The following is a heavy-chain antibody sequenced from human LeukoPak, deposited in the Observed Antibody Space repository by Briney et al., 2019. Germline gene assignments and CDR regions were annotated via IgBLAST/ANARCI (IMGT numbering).Heavy chain of an antibody. D-gene: IGHD2-2*01. Sequence: GGSLRLSCAASGFTFSRYWMHWVRQAPGKGLMWVSRISPDGSTTLYADSVKGRFTISRDNAKNSLYLQMNSLRAEDTAVYYCARVGYCSSTSCEYYFDYWGQGTLVTVSS. V-gene: IGHV3-74*03. CDR2: ISPDGSTT. J-gene: IGHJ4*02. CDR1: GFTFSRYW. CDR3: ARVGYCSSTSCEYYFDY.